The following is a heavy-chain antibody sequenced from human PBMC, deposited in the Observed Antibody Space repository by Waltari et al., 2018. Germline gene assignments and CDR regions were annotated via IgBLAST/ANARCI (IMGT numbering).Heavy chain of an antibody. CDR3: ARHSIAAPVDY. CDR1: GYSISSGYY. D-gene: IGHD6-6*01. J-gene: IGHJ4*02. V-gene: IGHV4-38-2*01. Sequence: QVQLQESGPGLVKPSETLSLTCAVSGYSISSGYYWGWIRQPPGKGLEWIGSIYHRGSTYYNPSLKSRVTISVDTSKNQFSLKLSSVTAADTAVYYCARHSIAAPVDYWGQGTLVTVSS. CDR2: IYHRGST.